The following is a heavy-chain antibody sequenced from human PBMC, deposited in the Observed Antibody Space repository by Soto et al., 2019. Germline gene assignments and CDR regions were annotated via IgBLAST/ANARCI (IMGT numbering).Heavy chain of an antibody. J-gene: IGHJ3*01. D-gene: IGHD1-20*01. CDR1: GFTFSRYD. CDR3: VKEGMAALDAFDV. V-gene: IGHV3-13*01. CDR2: IGTTGNT. Sequence: EVQLVESGGGLVQSGGSLRLSCAASGFTFSRYDMHWVRQTTGKGLEWVSAIGTTGNTDYQASVKGRFTISRENAMNFLYLQMNSLREGDTAVYYCVKEGMAALDAFDVWGQGTMVTVSS.